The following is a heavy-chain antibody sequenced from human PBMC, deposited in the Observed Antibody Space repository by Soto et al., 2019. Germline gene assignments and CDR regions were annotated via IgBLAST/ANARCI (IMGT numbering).Heavy chain of an antibody. J-gene: IGHJ4*02. CDR1: GFTFSGSA. CDR2: IRSKANSYAT. V-gene: IGHV3-73*01. Sequence: GGSLRLSCAASGFTFSGSAMHWVRQASGKGLEWVGRIRSKANSYATAYAASVKGRFTISRDDSKNTAYLQMNSLKTEDTAVYYCTRQSSSGYAFDYWGQGTLVTVSS. D-gene: IGHD3-22*01. CDR3: TRQSSSGYAFDY.